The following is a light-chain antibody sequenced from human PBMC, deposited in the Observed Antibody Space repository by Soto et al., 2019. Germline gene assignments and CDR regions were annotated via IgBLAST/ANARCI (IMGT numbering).Light chain of an antibody. CDR2: EGF. CDR1: SSDVGGSGL. CDR3: CSYAGRSTWDVV. Sequence: QSALTQPASVSGSPGQSITISCTGTSSDVGGSGLVSWYQFHPGKAPKLLIFEGFKPPSGVSKRFSGSKSGSTASLTISGLQAEDEADYYCCSYAGRSTWDVVFGGGTQLTVL. V-gene: IGLV2-23*01. J-gene: IGLJ7*01.